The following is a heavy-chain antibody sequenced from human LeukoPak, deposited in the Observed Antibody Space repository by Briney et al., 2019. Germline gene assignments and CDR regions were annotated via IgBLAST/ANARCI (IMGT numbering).Heavy chain of an antibody. CDR3: ARDPPPGDYYYYYYMDV. J-gene: IGHJ6*03. V-gene: IGHV1-18*01. D-gene: IGHD3-10*01. CDR2: ISAYNGNT. Sequence: GASVKVSCKASGYTCTSYGISWVRQAPAQGLEWMGWISAYNGNTNYAQKLQGRVTMTTDTSTSTAYMDLRSLRSDDTAVYYCARDPPPGDYYYYYYMDVWGKGTTVTVSS. CDR1: GYTCTSYG.